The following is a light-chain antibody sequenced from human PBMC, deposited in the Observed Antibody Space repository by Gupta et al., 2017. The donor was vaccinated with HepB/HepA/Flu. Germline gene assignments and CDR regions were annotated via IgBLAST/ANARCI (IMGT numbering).Light chain of an antibody. V-gene: IGKV3-20*01. CDR3: HQDCSSRT. CDR1: QSVSSSY. J-gene: IGKJ1*01. Sequence: EIVLTQSPGTLSLSPGDRATLSCRASQSVSSSYLAWYQQKPGQAPRLIIYGASSSDIGIPDRFSGSGSGKDFTLTSSRREHEDFAVYYWHQDCSSRTFGQGTKVEIK. CDR2: GAS.